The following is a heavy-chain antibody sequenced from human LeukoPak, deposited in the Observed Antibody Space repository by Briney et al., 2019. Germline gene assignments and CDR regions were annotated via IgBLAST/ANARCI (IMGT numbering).Heavy chain of an antibody. CDR1: GYTFTGYY. V-gene: IGHV1-2*02. D-gene: IGHD2-15*01. CDR2: INPNSGGT. Sequence: ASVKVSGKASGYTFTGYYMHWVRQAPGQGLEWMGWINPNSGGTNYAQKFQGRVTLTRDTSISRPYMELSRLRSDDTAVYYCARQSCSGGSCYSGWFDPWGQGTLVTVSS. J-gene: IGHJ5*02. CDR3: ARQSCSGGSCYSGWFDP.